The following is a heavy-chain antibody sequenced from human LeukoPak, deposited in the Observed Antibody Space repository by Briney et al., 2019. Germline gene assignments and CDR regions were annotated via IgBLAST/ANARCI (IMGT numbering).Heavy chain of an antibody. D-gene: IGHD1-26*01. CDR1: GDSIRSSSYY. Sequence: KPSETLSLTCTVSGDSIRSSSYYWGWIRKPGGKGLEWIGSMYYSGSTYYNPSLKSQVTISVDTSKTQFSLKLSSVTAADTAVYYCAGQPVGPTPPLYGMDVWGQGTTVTVSS. V-gene: IGHV4-39*01. J-gene: IGHJ6*02. CDR2: MYYSGST. CDR3: AGQPVGPTPPLYGMDV.